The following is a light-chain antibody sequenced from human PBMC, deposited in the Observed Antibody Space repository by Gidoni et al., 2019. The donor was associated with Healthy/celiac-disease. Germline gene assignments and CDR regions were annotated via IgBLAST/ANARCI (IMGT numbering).Light chain of an antibody. CDR2: GAS. Sequence: IVLTPSPGTLSLSPGERATLSCRASQSVSSSYLAWYPQKPGQAPRLLIYGASSRATGIPDRFSGSGSGTDFTLTISRLEPEDFAVYYCQQYGSSSTWTFGQGTKVEIK. CDR3: QQYGSSSTWT. CDR1: QSVSSSY. V-gene: IGKV3-20*01. J-gene: IGKJ1*01.